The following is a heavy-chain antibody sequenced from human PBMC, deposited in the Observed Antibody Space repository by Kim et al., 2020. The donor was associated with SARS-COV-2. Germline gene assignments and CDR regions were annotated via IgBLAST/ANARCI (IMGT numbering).Heavy chain of an antibody. Sequence: GGSLRLSCAASGFTFSSYEMNWVRQAPGKGLEWVSYISSSGSTIYYADSVKGRFTISRDNAKNSMYLQMNSLRAEDTAVYYCARPAPTVTTLYGMDVWGQGTTVTVSS. D-gene: IGHD4-17*01. V-gene: IGHV3-48*03. CDR1: GFTFSSYE. J-gene: IGHJ6*02. CDR3: ARPAPTVTTLYGMDV. CDR2: ISSSGSTI.